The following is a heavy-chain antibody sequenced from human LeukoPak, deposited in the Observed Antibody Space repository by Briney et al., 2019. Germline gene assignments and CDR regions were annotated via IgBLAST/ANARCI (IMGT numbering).Heavy chain of an antibody. V-gene: IGHV3-74*01. D-gene: IGHD1-14*01. CDR3: ATGRLLYFVY. CDR1: GLTFRSYW. J-gene: IGHJ4*02. Sequence: GGSLRLSCAASGLTFRSYWMHWVRQAPGKGLVWVSRINSDGSTTNYADSVKGRFTISRDNAKNTLYLQMNSLRAEDTAVYYCATGRLLYFVYWGQGTLVTVSS. CDR2: INSDGSTT.